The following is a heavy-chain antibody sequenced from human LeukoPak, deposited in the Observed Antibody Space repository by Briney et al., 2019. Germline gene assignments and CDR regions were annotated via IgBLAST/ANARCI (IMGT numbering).Heavy chain of an antibody. CDR3: ARGGGWYMY. CDR2: IYYSGST. Sequence: SETLSLTCTVSGDSITTYYWSWLRQSPGKGLEWIGYIYYSGSTNYNPSLESRVAISLDTSKNQFSLQLSSVTAADTAIYYCARGGGWYMYWSQGTLVTVSS. CDR1: GDSITTYY. D-gene: IGHD6-19*01. V-gene: IGHV4-59*01. J-gene: IGHJ4*02.